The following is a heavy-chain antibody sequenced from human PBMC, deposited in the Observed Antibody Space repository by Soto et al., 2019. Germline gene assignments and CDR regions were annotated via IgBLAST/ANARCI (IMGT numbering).Heavy chain of an antibody. CDR3: ARDLGVPAAIGLQYYYGSGSYYFMDV. D-gene: IGHD3-10*01. Sequence: QVQLQESGPGLVKPSETLSLTCTVSGGSISSYYWSWIRQPPGKGLEWIGYIYYSGSTNYNPSLKSRVTISVDTSKNQFSLKLSSVTAADTAVYYCARDLGVPAAIGLQYYYGSGSYYFMDVWGKGTTVTVSS. J-gene: IGHJ6*03. V-gene: IGHV4-59*01. CDR1: GGSISSYY. CDR2: IYYSGST.